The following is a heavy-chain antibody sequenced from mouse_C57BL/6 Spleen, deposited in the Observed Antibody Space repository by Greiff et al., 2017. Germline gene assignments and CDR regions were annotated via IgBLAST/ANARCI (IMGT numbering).Heavy chain of an antibody. CDR1: GFSLTSYG. CDR3: AKDDYYGSSSVAY. J-gene: IGHJ3*01. D-gene: IGHD1-1*01. V-gene: IGHV2-5*01. CDR2: IWRGGST. Sequence: QVQLKESGPGLVQPSQSLSITCTVSGFSLTSYGVHWVRQSPGKGLEWLGVIWRGGSTDYNAAFMSRLSITKDNSKTQVFFKMNSLQADDTAIYYCAKDDYYGSSSVAYWGQGTLVTVSA.